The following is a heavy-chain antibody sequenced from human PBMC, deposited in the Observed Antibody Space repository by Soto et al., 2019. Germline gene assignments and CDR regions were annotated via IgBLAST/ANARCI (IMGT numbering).Heavy chain of an antibody. J-gene: IGHJ4*02. CDR2: ISADGSDK. CDR3: VKGGDVDRQELDY. V-gene: IGHV3-30*18. CDR1: GFSFSNFG. D-gene: IGHD2-21*02. Sequence: QVQLVESGGGVVQPGRSLRLSCAASGFSFSNFGMHWVRQAPGKGLEWVAAISADGSDKYFSGSVKGRFTISRDNSKDTRFWQMISLRVEDTEVYFWVKGGDVDRQELDYWGQGKLVTVSS.